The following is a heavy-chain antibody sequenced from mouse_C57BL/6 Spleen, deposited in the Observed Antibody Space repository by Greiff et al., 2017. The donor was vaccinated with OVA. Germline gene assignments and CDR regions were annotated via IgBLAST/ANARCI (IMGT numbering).Heavy chain of an antibody. CDR1: GYTFTDYY. CDR2: INPNNGGT. Sequence: EVQLQQSGPELVKPGASVKISCKASGYTFTDYYMNWVKQSHGKSLEWIGDINPNNGGTSYNQKFKGKATLTVDKSSSTAYMELRSLTSEDSAVYYCARCLYPYYAMDYWGQGTSVTVSS. J-gene: IGHJ4*01. D-gene: IGHD6-1*01. V-gene: IGHV1-26*01. CDR3: ARCLYPYYAMDY.